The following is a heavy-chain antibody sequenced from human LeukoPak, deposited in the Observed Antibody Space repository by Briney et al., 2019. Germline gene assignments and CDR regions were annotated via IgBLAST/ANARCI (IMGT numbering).Heavy chain of an antibody. CDR1: GFIFGSYG. D-gene: IGHD4-17*01. J-gene: IGHJ5*02. CDR2: IWNDGHKE. V-gene: IGHV3-33*01. Sequence: GGSLRLSCAASGFIFGSYGMHWVRQAPGKGLDWVAVIWNDGHKEYYADSVKGRFTISRDNSKNTLYLQMNSLRAEDTALYYCARDVRGAATVGWFDPWGQGTLVTVSS. CDR3: ARDVRGAATVGWFDP.